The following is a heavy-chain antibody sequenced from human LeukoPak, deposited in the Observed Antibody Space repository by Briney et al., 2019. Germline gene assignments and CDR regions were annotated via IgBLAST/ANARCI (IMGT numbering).Heavy chain of an antibody. CDR2: IRYDGSNK. CDR3: AKLGFGEPIGDY. J-gene: IGHJ4*02. D-gene: IGHD3-10*01. Sequence: TGGSLRLSCAASGFTFSSYGMDWVRQAPGKGLEWVAFIRYDGSNKYYADSVKGRFTISRDNSKNTLYLQMNSLRAEDTAVYYCAKLGFGEPIGDYWGQGTLVTVSS. CDR1: GFTFSSYG. V-gene: IGHV3-30*02.